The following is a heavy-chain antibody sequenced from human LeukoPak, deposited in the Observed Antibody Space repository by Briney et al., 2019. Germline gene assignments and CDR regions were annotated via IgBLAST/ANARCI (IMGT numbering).Heavy chain of an antibody. J-gene: IGHJ4*02. CDR2: ISAYNGKK. D-gene: IGHD5-12*01. V-gene: IGHV1-18*04. CDR1: GYTFTRYG. CDR3: ARDSGYASLDY. Sequence: GGAVKVSCKASGYTFTRYGMSWVRQAPGQGLEWMGWISAYNGKKKYVQKLQGRVTMTTDTSTSTAYMELRSLRSDDTAVYYCARDSGYASLDYWGQGNLVTVS.